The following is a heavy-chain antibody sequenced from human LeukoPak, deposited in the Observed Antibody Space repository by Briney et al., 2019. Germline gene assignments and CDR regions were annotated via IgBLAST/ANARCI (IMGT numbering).Heavy chain of an antibody. CDR1: GYTLTELS. V-gene: IGHV1-24*01. D-gene: IGHD6-6*01. CDR2: FDPEDGET. J-gene: IGHJ6*03. CDR3: ATDQGGEYSRNRSPPNTYYYMDV. Sequence: VASVKVSCKVSGYTLTELSMHWVRPAPGKGLEWMGGFDPEDGETIYAQKFQGRVTMTEDTSTDTAYMELSSLRSEDTAVYYCATDQGGEYSRNRSPPNTYYYMDVWGKGTTVTVSS.